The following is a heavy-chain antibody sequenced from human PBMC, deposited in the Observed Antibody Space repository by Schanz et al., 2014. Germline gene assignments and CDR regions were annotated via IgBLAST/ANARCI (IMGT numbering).Heavy chain of an antibody. CDR1: GYIFGSHG. Sequence: QLMQSGSEVRKPGASVKVSCKASGYIFGSHGMTWVRQSPGQGPELMGWINAHTGNTQYAQKFQGRGNMTRDTVTTTVHLELTRLRTDDTDIYYCARVHSANYHYNSPGAFDIWGQGTRVTVSS. J-gene: IGHJ3*02. CDR2: INAHTGNT. V-gene: IGHV1-18*01. CDR3: ARVHSANYHYNSPGAFDI. D-gene: IGHD3-10*01.